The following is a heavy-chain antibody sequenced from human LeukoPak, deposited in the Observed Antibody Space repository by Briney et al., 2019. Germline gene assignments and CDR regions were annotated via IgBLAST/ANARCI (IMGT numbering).Heavy chain of an antibody. CDR2: VSGSGGST. D-gene: IGHD3-10*01. CDR1: GFTFSTYA. Sequence: GGSLRLSCAASGFTFSTYAMNWVRQAPGKGLEWGSAVSGSGGSTYYADSVKGRFTISRDNSKNTLYLQMNSLRAEDTAVYYCAKDMYFYGSGSKAFDIWGQGTMVTVSS. CDR3: AKDMYFYGSGSKAFDI. J-gene: IGHJ3*02. V-gene: IGHV3-23*01.